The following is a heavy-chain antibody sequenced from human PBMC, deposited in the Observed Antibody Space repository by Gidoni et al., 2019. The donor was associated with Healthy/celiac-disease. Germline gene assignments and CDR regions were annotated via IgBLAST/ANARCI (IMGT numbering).Heavy chain of an antibody. CDR3: ARDRVAYCGGDCYSDFDY. J-gene: IGHJ4*02. CDR2: SNPNSGGT. Sequence: QVHLVQSGAAVQKPAASVTVSCKSSGYTFTGYYMHWVRQAPGQGLDWMGWSNPNSGGTNDAQKFQGRVTMTRDTATSTAYMELSRLRSDDTAVYYCARDRVAYCGGDCYSDFDYWGQGTLVTVSS. V-gene: IGHV1-2*02. CDR1: GYTFTGYY. D-gene: IGHD2-21*02.